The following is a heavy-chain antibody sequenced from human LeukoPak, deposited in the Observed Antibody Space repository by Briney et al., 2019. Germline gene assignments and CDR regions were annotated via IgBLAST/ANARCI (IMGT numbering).Heavy chain of an antibody. Sequence: PGGSLRLSCAASGFTFSSFGMHWVRQAPGKGLEWVAVIWYDASNKYYADSVKGRFTISRDNSKNTLYLQMNSLRAEDTAVYYCARGLAQWGPRDSCYFDYWGQGTLVTVSS. CDR3: ARGLAQWGPRDSCYFDY. D-gene: IGHD7-27*01. V-gene: IGHV3-33*01. J-gene: IGHJ4*02. CDR1: GFTFSSFG. CDR2: IWYDASNK.